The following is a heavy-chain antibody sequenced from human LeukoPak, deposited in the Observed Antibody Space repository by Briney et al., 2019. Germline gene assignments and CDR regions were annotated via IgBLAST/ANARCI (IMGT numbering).Heavy chain of an antibody. CDR1: GGSMRSSSYY. V-gene: IGHV4-39*01. D-gene: IGHD3-3*01. Sequence: SETLSLTCTVSGGSMRSSSYYWGWVRQPPGKGLECIGYIFYNGDTYYNPSLKSRVTISVDTSKNQFSLNLSSMTAADTAVYYCARLGVTMFGVIRAFDYWGQGTLVTVSS. CDR2: IFYNGDT. CDR3: ARLGVTMFGVIRAFDY. J-gene: IGHJ4*02.